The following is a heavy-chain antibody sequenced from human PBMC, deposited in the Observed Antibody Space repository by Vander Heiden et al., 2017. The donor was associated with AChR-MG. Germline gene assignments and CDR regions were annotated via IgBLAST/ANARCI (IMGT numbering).Heavy chain of an antibody. D-gene: IGHD3-22*01. V-gene: IGHV5-51*01. J-gene: IGHJ6*02. CDR3: AREDYYYYDSSGTYYYYGMDV. CDR2: IYPGDSDT. Sequence: QLVQSGAEVKKPGESLTISCKGSGYSFTSYWIGWVRQMPGKGLEWMGIIYPGDSDTRYSPSFQGQVTISADKSISTAYLQWSSLKASDTAMYYCAREDYYYYDSSGTYYYYGMDVWGQGTTVTVSS. CDR1: GYSFTSYW.